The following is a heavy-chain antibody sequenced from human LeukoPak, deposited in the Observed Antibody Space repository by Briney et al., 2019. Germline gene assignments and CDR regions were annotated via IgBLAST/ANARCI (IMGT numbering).Heavy chain of an antibody. CDR1: GGSFSGYY. J-gene: IGHJ6*03. CDR3: ARSLRFLEWLSENYYYYYMDV. D-gene: IGHD3-3*01. Sequence: PSETLSLTCAVYGGSFSGYYWSWIRQPPGKGLEWIGEINHSGSTNYNPSLKSRVTISVDTSKNQFSLKLSSVTAADTAVYYCARSLRFLEWLSENYYYYYMDVWGKGTTVTVSS. CDR2: INHSGST. V-gene: IGHV4-34*01.